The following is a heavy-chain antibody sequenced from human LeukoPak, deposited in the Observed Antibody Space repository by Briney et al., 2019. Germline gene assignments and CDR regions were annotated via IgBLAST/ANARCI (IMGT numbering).Heavy chain of an antibody. CDR1: GGSISSYY. CDR2: IYYSGST. Sequence: ASETLSLTCTVSGGSISSYYWSWIRQPPGKGLEWLGYIYYSGSTNYNPSLKSRVTISVDTSKNQFSLKLSSVTAADTAVYYCARVGTAYGGRGNWFDPWGQGTLVTVSS. V-gene: IGHV4-59*01. J-gene: IGHJ5*02. CDR3: ARVGTAYGGRGNWFDP. D-gene: IGHD3/OR15-3a*01.